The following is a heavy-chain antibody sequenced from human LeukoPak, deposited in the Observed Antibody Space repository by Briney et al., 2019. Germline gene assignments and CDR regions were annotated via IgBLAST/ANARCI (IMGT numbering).Heavy chain of an antibody. V-gene: IGHV3-23*01. CDR3: AKFPSYDSSGHDGFDV. CDR2: TSGSGGTK. D-gene: IGHD3-22*01. Sequence: GGSLRLSCAASGFIFKNHAMSWVRQAPVKGLEWVSATSGSGGTKFYADSVKGRFTISRDNSKDTLYLQMNSLRAEDTAIYYCAKFPSYDSSGHDGFDVWGQGTRVTVSS. CDR1: GFIFKNHA. J-gene: IGHJ3*01.